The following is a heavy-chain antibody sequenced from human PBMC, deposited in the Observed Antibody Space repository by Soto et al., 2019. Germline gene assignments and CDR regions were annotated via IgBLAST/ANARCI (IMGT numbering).Heavy chain of an antibody. Sequence: SETLSLTCTVSGGSISSYYWSWIRQPPGKGLEWIGYIYYSGSTNYNPSLKSRVTISVDTSKNQFSLKLSSVTAADTAVNYGARRYGGNFEYWGQGTLVTVSS. V-gene: IGHV4-59*01. J-gene: IGHJ4*02. D-gene: IGHD3-16*01. CDR2: IYYSGST. CDR1: GGSISSYY. CDR3: ARRYGGNFEY.